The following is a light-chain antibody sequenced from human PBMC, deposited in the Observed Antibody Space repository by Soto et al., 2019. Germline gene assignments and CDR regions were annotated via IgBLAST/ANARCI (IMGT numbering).Light chain of an antibody. V-gene: IGKV1-5*01. CDR3: QQYHSYPCT. CDR1: QSISSW. Sequence: DIQMTQSPSTLSASVGDRVTITCRASQSISSWLAWYRQKPGKAPKLLIYDASSLESGVPSRFSGSGSGTEFTLTISSLQPDDFATYYCQQYHSYPCTFGQGTKVEIK. J-gene: IGKJ1*01. CDR2: DAS.